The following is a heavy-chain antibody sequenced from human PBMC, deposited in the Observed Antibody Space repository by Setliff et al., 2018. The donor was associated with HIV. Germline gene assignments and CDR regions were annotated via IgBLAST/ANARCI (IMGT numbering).Heavy chain of an antibody. D-gene: IGHD7-27*01. J-gene: IGHJ3*02. V-gene: IGHV1-2*02. Sequence: GASVKVSCKASGYLFTGYYMHWVRQAPGQGLEWMGWINVNSGGTKYAQKFQGRVTMTTDTSTSTAYMELRSLRSDDTAVYYCASQGWGTAFDIWGQGTMVTVSS. CDR1: GYLFTGYY. CDR3: ASQGWGTAFDI. CDR2: INVNSGGT.